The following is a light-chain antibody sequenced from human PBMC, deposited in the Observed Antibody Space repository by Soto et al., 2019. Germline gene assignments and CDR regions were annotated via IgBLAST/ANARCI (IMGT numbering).Light chain of an antibody. Sequence: IVLAQSPGTLSLSPGERATLPCRASQSVRNNYLAWYQQKPGQAPRLLIFGASSRATGIPDRFSGSGSGTDFTLTISRLEPEDFAVYYCQQYGNSLWTFGQGTKV. CDR1: QSVRNNY. CDR2: GAS. CDR3: QQYGNSLWT. J-gene: IGKJ1*01. V-gene: IGKV3-20*01.